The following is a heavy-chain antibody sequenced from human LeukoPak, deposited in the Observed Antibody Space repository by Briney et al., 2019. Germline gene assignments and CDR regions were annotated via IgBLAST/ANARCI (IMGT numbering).Heavy chain of an antibody. J-gene: IGHJ6*03. D-gene: IGHD1-26*01. Sequence: ASVKVSCKAYGYNFATSGIGWVRQAPGQGLEWLGWISGYNGNTKSPPKLQGRVTMTTDTSTDTAYLELGSLRDDDTAIYYCARDLGPYTGSYYSYYHYMDVWGEGTSVTVSS. CDR1: GYNFATSG. V-gene: IGHV1-18*01. CDR2: ISGYNGNT. CDR3: ARDLGPYTGSYYSYYHYMDV.